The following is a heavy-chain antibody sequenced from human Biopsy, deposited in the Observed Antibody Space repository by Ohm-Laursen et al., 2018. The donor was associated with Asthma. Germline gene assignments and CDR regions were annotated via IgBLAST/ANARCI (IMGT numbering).Heavy chain of an antibody. CDR2: MSGSGGST. D-gene: IGHD3-9*01. J-gene: IGHJ5*02. CDR3: AKAERYFDWYWFDP. V-gene: IGHV3-23*01. CDR1: GFTFTSYA. Sequence: SLRLSCAASGFTFTSYAMSCVRQAPGKRLEWDSAMSGSGGSTYYGDSVKGRFTIHRDNSKNTLYLQMNRLRAEDTAVYYCAKAERYFDWYWFDPWGQGTLVTVSS.